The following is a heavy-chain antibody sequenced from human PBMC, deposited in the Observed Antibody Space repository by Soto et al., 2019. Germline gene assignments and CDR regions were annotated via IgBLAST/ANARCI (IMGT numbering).Heavy chain of an antibody. CDR1: GGPISSNN. V-gene: IGHV3-48*01. Sequence: PSETLSLTCAVSGGPISSNNWWSWVRQAPGKGLEWVSYISSSSSTIYYADSVKGRFTISRDNAKNSLYLQMNSLRAEDTAVYYCAREVIMITFGGVIGTIPSGYGMDVWGQGTTVTVSS. D-gene: IGHD3-16*02. CDR2: ISSSSSTI. CDR3: AREVIMITFGGVIGTIPSGYGMDV. J-gene: IGHJ6*02.